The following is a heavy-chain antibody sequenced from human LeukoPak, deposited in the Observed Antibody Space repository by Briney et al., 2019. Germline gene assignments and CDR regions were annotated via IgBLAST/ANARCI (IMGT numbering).Heavy chain of an antibody. CDR1: GGSISSYY. CDR3: ARNSGYYYRDAFDI. J-gene: IGHJ3*02. Sequence: SETLSLTCTVSGGSISSYYWSWIRQPPGKGLEWIGYIYYSGSTNYNPSLKSRVTISVDTSKNQFSLKLSSVTAADTAVYYCARNSGYYYRDAFDIWGQGTMVTVSS. V-gene: IGHV4-59*01. D-gene: IGHD3-22*01. CDR2: IYYSGST.